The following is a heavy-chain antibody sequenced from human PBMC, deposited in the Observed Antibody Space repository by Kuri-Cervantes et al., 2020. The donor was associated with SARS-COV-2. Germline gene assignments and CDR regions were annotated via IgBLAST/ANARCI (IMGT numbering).Heavy chain of an antibody. J-gene: IGHJ6*04. D-gene: IGHD3-3*01. CDR2: ISSSSSTI. CDR1: GFTFSSYS. V-gene: IGHV3-48*01. Sequence: GESLKISCAASGFTFSSYSMNWVRQAPGKGLEWVSYISSSSSTIYYADSVKGRFTISRDNAKNSLYLQMNSLRAEDTAVYYCARDLYYDFWSGSKLDVWGKGTTVTVSS. CDR3: ARDLYYDFWSGSKLDV.